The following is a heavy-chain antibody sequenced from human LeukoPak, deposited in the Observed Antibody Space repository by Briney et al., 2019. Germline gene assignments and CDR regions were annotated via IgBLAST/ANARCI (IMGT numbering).Heavy chain of an antibody. J-gene: IGHJ5*02. CDR3: ERVPGYSSSWSRFDR. CDR2: ISSSGTNI. Sequence: GGSLRLSCAASGFTFSSYDMNWVRQAPGKGLEGVSYISSSGTNIYYADSVKGRFTISRDNAKNSLYLQMNSLRAEDTAVYYCERVPGYSSSWSRFDRWGQGTLVTVSS. D-gene: IGHD6-13*01. CDR1: GFTFSSYD. V-gene: IGHV3-48*03.